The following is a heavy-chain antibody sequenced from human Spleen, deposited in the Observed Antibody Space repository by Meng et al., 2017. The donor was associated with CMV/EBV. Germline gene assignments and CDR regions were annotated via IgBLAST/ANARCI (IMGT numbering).Heavy chain of an antibody. Sequence: QVQLQQWGAGLLKPSETLSLTCAGYGGSFSGYYWSWIRQPPGKGLEWIGEINHSGSTNYNPSLKSRVTISVDTSKNQFSLELSSVTAADTAVYYCARVFGRDYPDSWGRGTLVTASS. CDR2: INHSGST. CDR3: ARVFGRDYPDS. V-gene: IGHV4-34*01. CDR1: GGSFSGYY. D-gene: IGHD3-16*01. J-gene: IGHJ4*02.